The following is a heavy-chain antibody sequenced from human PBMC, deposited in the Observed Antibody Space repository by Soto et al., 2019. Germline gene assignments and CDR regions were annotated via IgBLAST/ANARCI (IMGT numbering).Heavy chain of an antibody. Sequence: MRLSCAASGFTFSDYYMSWIRQAPGKGLEWVSYISSSGSTIYYADSVKGRFTISRDNAKNSLYLQMNSLRAEDTAVYYCARVGYTNKGVNWFDPWGQGTLVTVSS. V-gene: IGHV3-11*01. D-gene: IGHD3-16*02. CDR1: GFTFSDYY. J-gene: IGHJ5*02. CDR3: ARVGYTNKGVNWFDP. CDR2: ISSSGSTI.